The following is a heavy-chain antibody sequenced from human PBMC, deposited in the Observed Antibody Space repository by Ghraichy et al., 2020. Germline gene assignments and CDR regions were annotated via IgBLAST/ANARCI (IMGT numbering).Heavy chain of an antibody. V-gene: IGHV4-39*07. CDR3: ARDRVDTAMAFDAFDI. CDR1: GGSISSSSYY. D-gene: IGHD5-18*01. CDR2: IYYSGST. J-gene: IGHJ3*02. Sequence: ESLNISCTVSGGSISSSSYYWGWIRQPPGKGLEWIGSIYYSGSTYYNPSLKSRVTISVDTSKNQFSLKLSSVTAADTAVYYCARDRVDTAMAFDAFDIWGQGTMVTVSS.